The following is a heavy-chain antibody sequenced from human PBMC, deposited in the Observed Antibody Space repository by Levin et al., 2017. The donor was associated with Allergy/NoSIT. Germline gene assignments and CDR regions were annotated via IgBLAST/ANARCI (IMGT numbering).Heavy chain of an antibody. Sequence: KVSCKGSGYSFTSYWIGWVRQMPGKGLEWMGIIYPGDSDTRYSPSFQGQVTISADKSISTAYLQWSSLKASDTAMYYCARHGGDRRYYDSSGYVYYYGMDVWGQGTTVTVSS. J-gene: IGHJ6*02. CDR1: GYSFTSYW. D-gene: IGHD3-22*01. CDR2: IYPGDSDT. CDR3: ARHGGDRRYYDSSGYVYYYGMDV. V-gene: IGHV5-51*01.